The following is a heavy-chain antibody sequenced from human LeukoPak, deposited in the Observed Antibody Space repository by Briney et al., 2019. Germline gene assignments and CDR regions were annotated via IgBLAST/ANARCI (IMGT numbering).Heavy chain of an antibody. CDR1: GFTFSSYA. CDR3: ARDLSYYFDY. Sequence: PGGSLRLSCSASGFTFSSYAMHWVRQAPGKGLEWVSSISSSSSYIYYADSVKGRFTISRDNAKNSLYLQMNSLRAEDTAVYYCARDLSYYFDYWGQGTLVTVSS. D-gene: IGHD3-10*01. J-gene: IGHJ4*02. CDR2: ISSSSSYI. V-gene: IGHV3-21*01.